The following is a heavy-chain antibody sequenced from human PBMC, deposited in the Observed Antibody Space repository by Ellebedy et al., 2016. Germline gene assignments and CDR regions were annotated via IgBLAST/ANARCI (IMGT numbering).Heavy chain of an antibody. D-gene: IGHD6-13*01. CDR3: ARPRGESSWYPSKDAFDI. V-gene: IGHV4-39*01. Sequence: SETLSLTXTVSGGSISSSSYYWGWIRQSPGKGLEWIGSIYYSGSTYYNPSLKSRVTISVDTSKNQFSLKLSSVTAADTAVYYCARPRGESSWYPSKDAFDIWGQGTMVTVSS. J-gene: IGHJ3*02. CDR2: IYYSGST. CDR1: GGSISSSSYY.